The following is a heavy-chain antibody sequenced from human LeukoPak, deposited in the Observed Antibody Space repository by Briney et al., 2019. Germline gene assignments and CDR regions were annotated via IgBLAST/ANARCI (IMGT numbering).Heavy chain of an antibody. Sequence: ASVKVSCKASGYTFTGYYMNWVRPAPGQGLEWLGRINPNTGGTNYAQNFQGRVTMTRDTSISTAYMELSRLRSDDTAVYYCARVGDGLNDAFDIWGQGTMVTVSS. CDR2: INPNTGGT. CDR1: GYTFTGYY. V-gene: IGHV1-2*06. CDR3: ARVGDGLNDAFDI. J-gene: IGHJ3*02. D-gene: IGHD5-24*01.